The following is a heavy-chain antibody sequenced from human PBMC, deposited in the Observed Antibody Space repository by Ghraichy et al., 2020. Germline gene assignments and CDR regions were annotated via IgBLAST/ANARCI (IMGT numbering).Heavy chain of an antibody. D-gene: IGHD5-24*01. CDR2: MNPYNGNT. Sequence: ASVKVSCKASGYTFTTYDINWVRQAAGQGLEWMGWMNPYNGNTDYAQNFEGRVTMTRNISISTAYMELSGLRSEDTAVYYCARPKEMSMTNYYYGMDVWGQGTTVTVSS. V-gene: IGHV1-8*01. CDR3: ARPKEMSMTNYYYGMDV. CDR1: GYTFTTYD. J-gene: IGHJ6*02.